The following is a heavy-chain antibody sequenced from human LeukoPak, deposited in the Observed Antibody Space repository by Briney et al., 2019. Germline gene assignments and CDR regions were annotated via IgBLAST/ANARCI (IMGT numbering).Heavy chain of an antibody. CDR2: ISNSASTI. V-gene: IGHV3-11*01. Sequence: GGSLRLSCEASGFSFSDYYMSWIRQSPGKGLEWVSSISNSASTISSTDSVKGRFTVSRDNAKNSLYLQMNSLRPEDTAIYYCARGGWSYFDNWGQGTLVTVSS. J-gene: IGHJ4*02. D-gene: IGHD3-3*01. CDR3: ARGGWSYFDN. CDR1: GFSFSDYY.